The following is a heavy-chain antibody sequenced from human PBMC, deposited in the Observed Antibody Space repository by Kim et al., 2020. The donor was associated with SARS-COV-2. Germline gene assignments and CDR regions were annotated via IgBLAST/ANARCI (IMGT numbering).Heavy chain of an antibody. CDR3: ARGGVIGGWFY. J-gene: IGHJ4*02. D-gene: IGHD6-19*01. Sequence: SETLSLTCTVSGGSISSYYWSWIRQPPGKGLEWIGYIYYSGSTNYNPSLKSRVTISVDTSKNQFSLKLSSVTAADTAVYYCARGGVIGGWFYWGQGTLVTVSS. CDR1: GGSISSYY. CDR2: IYYSGST. V-gene: IGHV4-59*13.